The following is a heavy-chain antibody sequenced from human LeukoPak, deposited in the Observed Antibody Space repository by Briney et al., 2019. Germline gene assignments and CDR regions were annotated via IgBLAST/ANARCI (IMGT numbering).Heavy chain of an antibody. CDR2: IYPSGNS. CDR3: TRRTRIAAGVYNIDF. Sequence: SETLSFTCTVSGGSISGYYWNWIRQPQGKGLEWLGYIYPSGNSDYNPSLKSRVSMSVDTSKKQISLRLSSVTAADTAVYYCTRRTRIAAGVYNIDFWGQGTLVTVSS. V-gene: IGHV4-4*09. J-gene: IGHJ4*02. CDR1: GGSISGYY. D-gene: IGHD6-25*01.